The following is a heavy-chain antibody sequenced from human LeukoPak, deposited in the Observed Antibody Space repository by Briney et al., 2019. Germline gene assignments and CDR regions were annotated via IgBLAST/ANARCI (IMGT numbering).Heavy chain of an antibody. CDR3: ARDRRAGYSSSWYLLAAFDI. J-gene: IGHJ3*02. CDR2: IIPIFGTA. V-gene: IGHV1-69*05. CDR1: GATFSSYA. Sequence: ASLKVCCKASGATFSSYAISCVRQAPGQGLEWMGGIIPIFGTANYAQKFQGRVTITTDESTSTAYMDLSSLRSEDTAVYYCARDRRAGYSSSWYLLAAFDIWGQGTMVTVSS. D-gene: IGHD6-13*01.